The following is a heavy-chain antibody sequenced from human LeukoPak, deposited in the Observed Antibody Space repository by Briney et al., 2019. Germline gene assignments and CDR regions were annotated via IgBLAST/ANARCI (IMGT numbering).Heavy chain of an antibody. CDR3: AKNGERRVGPTASFDY. CDR1: GFTLSNYG. CDR2: TQYETNDK. J-gene: IGHJ4*02. D-gene: IGHD1-26*01. V-gene: IGHV3-30*02. Sequence: GGSLRLSCAASGFTLSNYGMDWVPQAPAKRRVWVAFTQYETNDKYYADSVKGRFTISRDNSKNTLYLQMNSLRAEDTAIYYCAKNGERRVGPTASFDYWGQGTLVSVSS.